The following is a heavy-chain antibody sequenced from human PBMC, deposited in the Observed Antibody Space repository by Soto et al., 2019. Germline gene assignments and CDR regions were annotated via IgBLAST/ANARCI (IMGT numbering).Heavy chain of an antibody. CDR3: ATTISDLDFDY. J-gene: IGHJ4*02. CDR2: IYSGGST. D-gene: IGHD2-21*02. V-gene: IGHV3-53*01. CDR1: GFTVSSNY. Sequence: GGSLRLSCAASGFTVSSNYMSWVRQAPGKGLEWVSVIYSGGSTYYADSVKGRFTISRDNSKNTLYLQMNSLRAEDTAVYYCATTISDLDFDYWGQGTLVTVSS.